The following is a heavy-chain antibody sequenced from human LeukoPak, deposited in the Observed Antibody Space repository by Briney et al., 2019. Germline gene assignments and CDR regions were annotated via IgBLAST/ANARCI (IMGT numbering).Heavy chain of an antibody. V-gene: IGHV3-30*04. J-gene: IGHJ3*02. Sequence: PGRSLRLSCAASGFTFSSYAMHWVRQAPGKGLEWVAVISYDGSNKYYADSVKGRFTISRDNSKNTLYLQMNSLRAEDTAVYYCARNYDRSGYVGAFDICGQGTMVTVSS. CDR1: GFTFSSYA. D-gene: IGHD3-22*01. CDR2: ISYDGSNK. CDR3: ARNYDRSGYVGAFDI.